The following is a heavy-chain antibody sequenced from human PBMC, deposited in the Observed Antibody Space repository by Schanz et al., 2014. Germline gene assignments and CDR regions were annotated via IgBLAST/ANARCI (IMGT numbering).Heavy chain of an antibody. Sequence: EVQLLESGGGLVQPGGSLRLSCAASGFTFSTHAMSWVRQAPGKGLEWLSYISDSGTYTNYADSVKGRFTISRDNAKNSLYLQMTSLRAEDTGLYFCARGGSGSHYRLDYWGQGTLVTVSS. D-gene: IGHD1-26*01. CDR1: GFTFSTHA. CDR2: ISDSGTYT. V-gene: IGHV3-48*03. J-gene: IGHJ4*02. CDR3: ARGGSGSHYRLDY.